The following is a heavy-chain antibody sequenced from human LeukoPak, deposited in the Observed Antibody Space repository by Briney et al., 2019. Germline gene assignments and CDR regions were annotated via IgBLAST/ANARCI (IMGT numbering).Heavy chain of an antibody. D-gene: IGHD3-9*01. CDR1: GGTFSSYA. CDR3: ARSGFGSDRYNWFDP. Sequence: ASVKVSCKASGGTFSSYAISWVRQAPGQGLEWMGRIIPILGIANYAQKFQGRVTITADKSTSTAYMELSSLRSEDTAVYYCARSGFGSDRYNWFDPWGQGTLVTVSS. CDR2: IIPILGIA. V-gene: IGHV1-69*04. J-gene: IGHJ5*02.